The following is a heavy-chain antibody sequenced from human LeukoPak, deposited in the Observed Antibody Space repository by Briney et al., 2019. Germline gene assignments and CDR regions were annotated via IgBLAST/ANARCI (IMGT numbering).Heavy chain of an antibody. CDR1: GFTFSSYA. J-gene: IGHJ4*02. CDR2: ISGSGGSA. D-gene: IGHD3-10*01. CDR3: AKPYYGSGSYYGFNYYAFDY. Sequence: GGSLGLSCAASGFTFSSYAMSWVRQAPGKGLEWVSIISGSGGSANHADSVKGRFTISRDNSKNTLYLQMNSLRAEDTAVYYCAKPYYGSGSYYGFNYYAFDYWGQGTLVTVSS. V-gene: IGHV3-23*01.